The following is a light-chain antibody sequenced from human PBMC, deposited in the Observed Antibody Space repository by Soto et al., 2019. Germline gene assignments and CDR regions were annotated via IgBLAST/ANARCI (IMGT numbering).Light chain of an antibody. V-gene: IGKV3-15*01. CDR1: QSINSN. Sequence: VMTQSPATLSVSPGERATLSCRASQSINSNLAFYHQRPGQAXXXXIXVXXXIAIGIPARFSGSGSGTEFTLTISGLQSEDFALYYCQQYNIWPPYTFGQGTK. J-gene: IGKJ2*01. CDR2: VXX. CDR3: QQYNIWPPYT.